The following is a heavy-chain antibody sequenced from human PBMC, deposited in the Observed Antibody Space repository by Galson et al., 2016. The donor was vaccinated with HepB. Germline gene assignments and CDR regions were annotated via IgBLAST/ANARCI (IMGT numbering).Heavy chain of an antibody. CDR2: IYHSGST. CDR1: GDSISSDNW. V-gene: IGHV4-4*02. D-gene: IGHD6-19*01. Sequence: SETLSLTCAVSGDSISSDNWWTWVRQPPGKGLEWIGEIYHSGSTNYDPSLQSRVTISLDKSKTQFSLRVTSVTAADTAVYYCARAGIEVAGTFDYWGQGTLVTVSS. CDR3: ARAGIEVAGTFDY. J-gene: IGHJ4*02.